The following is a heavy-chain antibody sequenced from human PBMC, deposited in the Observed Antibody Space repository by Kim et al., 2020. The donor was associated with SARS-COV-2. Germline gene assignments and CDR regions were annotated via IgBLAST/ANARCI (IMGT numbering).Heavy chain of an antibody. Sequence: SETLSLTCTVSGGSISSSSYYWGWIRQPPGKGLEWIGSIYYSGSTYYNPSLKSRVTISVDTSKNQFSLKLSSVTAADTAVYYCARYYVWGSYRHNGNFDYWGQGTLVTVSS. V-gene: IGHV4-39*01. CDR1: GGSISSSSYY. CDR3: ARYYVWGSYRHNGNFDY. J-gene: IGHJ4*02. D-gene: IGHD3-16*02. CDR2: IYYSGST.